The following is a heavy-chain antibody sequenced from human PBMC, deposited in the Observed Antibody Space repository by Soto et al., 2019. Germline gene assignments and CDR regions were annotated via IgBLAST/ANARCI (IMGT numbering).Heavy chain of an antibody. Sequence: QMPGKGLEWMGIIYPGDSDTSYSPPFQGQVTISADKSISTAYLQWSSLKASDTSMYYGAPATGWLQFLEYWCQPPLVTVS. CDR2: IYPGDSDT. D-gene: IGHD5-12*01. V-gene: IGHV5-51*07. CDR3: APATGWLQFLEY. J-gene: IGHJ4*02.